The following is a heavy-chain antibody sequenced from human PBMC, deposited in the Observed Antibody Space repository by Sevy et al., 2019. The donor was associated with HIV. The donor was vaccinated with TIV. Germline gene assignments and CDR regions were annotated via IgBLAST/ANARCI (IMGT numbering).Heavy chain of an antibody. D-gene: IGHD3-22*01. Sequence: ASVKVSCKASGYNFTSYDINWVRQAPGQGLEWMGWINPNIGNTGYAQKFQGRVTITRDNSISTAYMGVGSLRSEDTAVYYSARRVVRPYGDSRGHGDCFDPWGQGTLVTVSS. J-gene: IGHJ5*02. CDR1: GYNFTSYD. CDR3: ARRVVRPYGDSRGHGDCFDP. CDR2: INPNIGNT. V-gene: IGHV1-8*03.